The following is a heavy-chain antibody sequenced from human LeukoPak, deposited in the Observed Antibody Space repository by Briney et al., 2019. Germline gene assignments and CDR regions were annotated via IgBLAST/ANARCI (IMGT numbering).Heavy chain of an antibody. CDR1: GYTFTSYG. V-gene: IGHV1-18*01. CDR3: AREGYYYDSSGYYVLIDY. J-gene: IGHJ4*02. D-gene: IGHD3-22*01. CDR2: ISAYNGNT. Sequence: ASVKVSCKASGYTFTSYGISWVRQAPGQGLEWMGWISAYNGNTNYAQKLQGRVTMTTDTSTSTAYVELRSLRSDDTAVYYCAREGYYYDSSGYYVLIDYWGQGTLVTVSS.